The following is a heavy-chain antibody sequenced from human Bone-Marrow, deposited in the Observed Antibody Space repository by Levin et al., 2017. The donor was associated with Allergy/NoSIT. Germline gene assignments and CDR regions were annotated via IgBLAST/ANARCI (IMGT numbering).Heavy chain of an antibody. CDR1: GFTFSSYW. CDR3: ARDPAAAGAVHSVDY. CDR2: INSDGSST. J-gene: IGHJ4*02. Sequence: GGSLRLSCAASGFTFSSYWMHWVRQAPGKGLVWVSRINSDGSSTSYADSVKGRFTISRDNAKNTLYLQMNSLRAEDTAVYYCARDPAAAGAVHSVDYWGQGTLVTVSS. V-gene: IGHV3-74*01. D-gene: IGHD6-13*01.